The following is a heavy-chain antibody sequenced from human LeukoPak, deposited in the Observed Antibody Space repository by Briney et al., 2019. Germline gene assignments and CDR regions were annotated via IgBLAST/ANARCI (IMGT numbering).Heavy chain of an antibody. J-gene: IGHJ6*02. CDR1: GYTFTSYG. CDR2: ISAYNGNT. CDR3: ARDRWRVTYYYYYGMDV. D-gene: IGHD2-21*02. Sequence: EASVTVSCKASGYTFTSYGISWVRQAPGQGLEWMGWISAYNGNTNYAQKLQGRVTMTTDTSTSTAYMELRSLRSDDTAVYYCARDRWRVTYYYYYGMDVWGQGTTVTVSS. V-gene: IGHV1-18*01.